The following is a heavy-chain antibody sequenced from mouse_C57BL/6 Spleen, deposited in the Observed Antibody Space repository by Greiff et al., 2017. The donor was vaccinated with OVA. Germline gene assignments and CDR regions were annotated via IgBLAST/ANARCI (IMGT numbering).Heavy chain of an antibody. Sequence: QVQLQQSGAELVRPGSSVKLSCKASGYTFTSYWMHWVKQRPIQGLEWIGNIDPSDSETHYNQKFKDKATLTVDKSSSTAYMQLSSLTSEDSAVYYCAAVVKVPYAMDYWGQGTSVTVSS. V-gene: IGHV1-52*01. D-gene: IGHD1-1*01. CDR2: IDPSDSET. CDR3: AAVVKVPYAMDY. CDR1: GYTFTSYW. J-gene: IGHJ4*01.